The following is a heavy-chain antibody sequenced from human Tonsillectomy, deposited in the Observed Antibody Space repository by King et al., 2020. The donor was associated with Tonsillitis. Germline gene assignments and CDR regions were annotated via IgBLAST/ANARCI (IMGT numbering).Heavy chain of an antibody. Sequence: VQLVESGGGLVQPGGSLKLSCAASGFTFSGSAMHWVRQASGKGLEWVGRIRSKANSYATAYAASVKGRFTISRDDSKNTAYLQMNSLKTEDTAVYYCTTPGSVYSSSNDYWGQGTLVTVSS. CDR1: GFTFSGSA. CDR3: TTPGSVYSSSNDY. D-gene: IGHD6-6*01. V-gene: IGHV3-73*02. CDR2: IRSKANSYAT. J-gene: IGHJ4*02.